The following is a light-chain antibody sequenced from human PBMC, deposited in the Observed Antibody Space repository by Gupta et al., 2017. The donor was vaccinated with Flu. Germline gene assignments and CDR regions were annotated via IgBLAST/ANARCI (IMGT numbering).Light chain of an antibody. Sequence: ATLSVSLGERATLSCRTSQSVRAKVAWLQQKPGQAPRLLIYDASTRATGIPARFSGSGFGTEFTLTISSLQSEDCAVYYCHQYNNWPPLTFGAGTKVEIK. J-gene: IGKJ4*01. CDR3: HQYNNWPPLT. CDR1: QSVRAK. V-gene: IGKV3D-15*01. CDR2: DAS.